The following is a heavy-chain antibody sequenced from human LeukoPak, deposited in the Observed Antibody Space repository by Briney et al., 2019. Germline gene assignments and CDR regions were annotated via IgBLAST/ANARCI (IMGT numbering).Heavy chain of an antibody. CDR3: ARGGTFGEPFSRS. D-gene: IGHD3-10*01. J-gene: IGHJ4*02. CDR2: INQSGVT. Sequence: SETLSLTCAAYGGSFSGFYWSWIRQSPGKGLEWIGEINQSGVTNYSPSLKSRVTISADTSKNQFSLKVNSVTAADTAVYYCARGGTFGEPFSRSWGQGTPVTVSS. CDR1: GGSFSGFY. V-gene: IGHV4-34*01.